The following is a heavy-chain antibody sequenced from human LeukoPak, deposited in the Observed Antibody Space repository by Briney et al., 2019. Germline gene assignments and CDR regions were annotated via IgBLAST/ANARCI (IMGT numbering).Heavy chain of an antibody. CDR3: TRRSWDGYNLVDY. CDR1: GFTFSGSA. CDR2: IRSKANSYAT. D-gene: IGHD5-24*01. J-gene: IGHJ4*02. Sequence: PGGSLRLSCAASGFTFSGSAMHWVRQASGKGLEWVGRIRSKANSYATAYAASVKDRFTISRDDSKNTAYLQMNSLKTEDTAVYYCTRRSWDGYNLVDYWGQGTLVTVSS. V-gene: IGHV3-73*01.